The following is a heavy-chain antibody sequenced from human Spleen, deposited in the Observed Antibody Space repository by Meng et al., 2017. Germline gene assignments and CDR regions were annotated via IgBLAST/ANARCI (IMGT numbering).Heavy chain of an antibody. Sequence: QLYEVGAGLLRPSETLSLTCFVSGGSFSDYYWSWIRQPPGKGLEWIGEINHSGSTNYNPSLESRATISVDTSQKNLSLKLSSVTAADSAVYYCARGPTTMAHDFDYWGQGTLVTVSS. D-gene: IGHD4-11*01. CDR1: GGSFSDYY. J-gene: IGHJ4*02. CDR2: INHSGST. CDR3: ARGPTTMAHDFDY. V-gene: IGHV4-34*01.